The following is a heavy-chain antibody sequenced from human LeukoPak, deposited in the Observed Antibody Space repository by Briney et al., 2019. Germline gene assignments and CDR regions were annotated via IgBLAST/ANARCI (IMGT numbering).Heavy chain of an antibody. CDR3: ARVRTMVRGVTHYYFDY. J-gene: IGHJ4*02. V-gene: IGHV1-69*04. D-gene: IGHD3-10*01. Sequence: ASVKVSCKASGGTFSSYAISWVRQAPGQGLEWMGRIIPILGIANYAQKFQGRVTITADKSTSTAYMELSSLRSEDTAVYYCARVRTMVRGVTHYYFDYWGQGTLVTVSS. CDR2: IIPILGIA. CDR1: GGTFSSYA.